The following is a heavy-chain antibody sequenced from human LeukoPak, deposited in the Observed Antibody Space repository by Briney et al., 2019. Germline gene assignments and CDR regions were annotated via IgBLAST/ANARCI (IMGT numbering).Heavy chain of an antibody. Sequence: ASVKVSCKASGYTFTSYYMHWVRQAPGQGLERMGIINPSGGSTSYAQKFRGRVTMTRDTSTSTVYMELSSLRSEDTAVYYCASIPGRQQQPFDYWGQGTLVTVSS. CDR2: INPSGGST. J-gene: IGHJ4*02. CDR1: GYTFTSYY. D-gene: IGHD6-13*01. V-gene: IGHV1-46*01. CDR3: ASIPGRQQQPFDY.